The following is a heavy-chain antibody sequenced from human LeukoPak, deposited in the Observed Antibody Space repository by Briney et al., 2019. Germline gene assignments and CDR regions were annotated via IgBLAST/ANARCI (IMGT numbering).Heavy chain of an antibody. V-gene: IGHV1-69*05. J-gene: IGHJ4*02. CDR2: IIPIFGTA. D-gene: IGHD3-16*01. Sequence: SVKVSCKASGGTFSSYAISRVRQAPGQGLEWMGGIIPIFGTANYAQKFQGRVTITTDESTSTAYMELSSLRSEDTAVYYCARGGPYDYVWGSYDYWGQGTLVTVSS. CDR3: ARGGPYDYVWGSYDY. CDR1: GGTFSSYA.